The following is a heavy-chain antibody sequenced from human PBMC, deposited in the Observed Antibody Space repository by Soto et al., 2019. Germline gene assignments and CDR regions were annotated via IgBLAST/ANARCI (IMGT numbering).Heavy chain of an antibody. CDR1: GYSFTSYW. J-gene: IGHJ6*02. V-gene: IGHV5-10-1*01. Sequence: GESLKISCKGSGYSFTSYWISWVRQMPGKGLEWMGRIDPSDSYTNYSPSFQGHVTISADKSISTAYLQWSSLKASDTAMYYCVTQLLGRELLWATHGYYYYAMDVWGQGTTVTGSS. CDR2: IDPSDSYT. CDR3: VTQLLGRELLWATHGYYYYAMDV. D-gene: IGHD3-10*01.